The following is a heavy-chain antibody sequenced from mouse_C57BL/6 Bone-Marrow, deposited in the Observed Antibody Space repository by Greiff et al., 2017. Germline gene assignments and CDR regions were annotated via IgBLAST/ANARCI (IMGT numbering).Heavy chain of an antibody. J-gene: IGHJ3*01. Sequence: VQVEESGAELVRPGASVTLSCKASGYTFTDYEMHWVKQTPVHGLEWIGAIDPITGGTAYNQKFKGKAILTADKSSSTAYMEHRRLTSEDSAVYYCKRGKIYVDYTWFAYWGQGTLVTVSA. V-gene: IGHV1-15*01. CDR2: IDPITGGT. CDR3: KRGKIYVDYTWFAY. CDR1: GYTFTDYE. D-gene: IGHD2-3*01.